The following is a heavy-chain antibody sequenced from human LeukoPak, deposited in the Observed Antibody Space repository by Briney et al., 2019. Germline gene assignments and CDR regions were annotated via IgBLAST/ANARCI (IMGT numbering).Heavy chain of an antibody. J-gene: IGHJ3*02. Sequence: PSETLSLTCAVYGGSFSGYYWSWIRQPPGKGLEWIGEINHSGSTNYNPSLKSRVTISVDTSKNQFSLKLSFVTAADTAVYYCARTIDSGSSRYAFDIWGQGTMVTVSS. V-gene: IGHV4-34*01. CDR1: GGSFSGYY. CDR2: INHSGST. D-gene: IGHD1-26*01. CDR3: ARTIDSGSSRYAFDI.